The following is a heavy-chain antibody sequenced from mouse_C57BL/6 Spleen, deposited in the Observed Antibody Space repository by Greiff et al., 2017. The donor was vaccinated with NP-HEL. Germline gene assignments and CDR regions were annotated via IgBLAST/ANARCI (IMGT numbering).Heavy chain of an antibody. CDR3: AGDSVSATVGDAIGY. D-gene: IGHD1-1*01. J-gene: IGHJ4*01. CDR2: ISDGGSYT. CDR1: GFTFSSYA. Sequence: EVQLLQSGGGLVKPGGSLKLSCAASGFTFSSYAMPWVRQTPEQRLEWVATISDGGSYTYYPDNVKGRFTVSRGKAKNNLYLQMSHLKSEDTAVYYCAGDSVSATVGDAIGYWGQGTSVTVSS. V-gene: IGHV5-4*01.